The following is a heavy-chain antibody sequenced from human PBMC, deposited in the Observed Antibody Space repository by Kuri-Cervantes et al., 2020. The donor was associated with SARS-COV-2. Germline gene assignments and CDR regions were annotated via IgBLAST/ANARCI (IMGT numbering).Heavy chain of an antibody. Sequence: SETLSLTCTVSGGSINSASYFWNWIRQPAGKGLEWIGRIYTNGRTNYNPSLKSRVTMSVDTSKNQFSLKLSSVTAADTAVYHCARVSGSGSNWAWYFDLRGRGTLVTVSS. D-gene: IGHD1-26*01. V-gene: IGHV4-61*02. CDR1: GGSINSASYF. CDR2: IYTNGRT. J-gene: IGHJ2*01. CDR3: ARVSGSGSNWAWYFDL.